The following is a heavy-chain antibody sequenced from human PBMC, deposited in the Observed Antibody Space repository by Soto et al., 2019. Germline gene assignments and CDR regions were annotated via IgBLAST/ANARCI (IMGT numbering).Heavy chain of an antibody. V-gene: IGHV3-72*01. CDR1: GFAFSDYY. D-gene: IGHD3-22*01. Sequence: QVVESGGGLVQPGGSLRLSCVASGFAFSDYYLYWVCQASGGGLEWVGRVRQKSHSYSTDYAASVKGRFTISSKDSRYSIYLQKPTLGSEDTAVYYCVRVGNHYDASGEPLDAFDISGGGATVNASA. J-gene: IGHJ3*02. CDR3: VRVGNHYDASGEPLDAFDI. CDR2: VRQKSHSYST.